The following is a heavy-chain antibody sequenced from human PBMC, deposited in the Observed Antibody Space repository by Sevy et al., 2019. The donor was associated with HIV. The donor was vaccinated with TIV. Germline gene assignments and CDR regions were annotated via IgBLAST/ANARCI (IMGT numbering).Heavy chain of an antibody. V-gene: IGHV1-69*13. CDR1: GGTFSSYG. CDR2: LIPSFGAA. D-gene: IGHD4-17*01. J-gene: IGHJ5*02. CDR3: AKYDYGDYVGWFDP. Sequence: ASVKVSCKASGGTFSSYGISWVRQAPGQGLEWMGGLIPSFGAANYRRNFQGRVTITADESTSTAYMELSSLRSEDTAVYYCAKYDYGDYVGWFDPWGQETLVTVSS.